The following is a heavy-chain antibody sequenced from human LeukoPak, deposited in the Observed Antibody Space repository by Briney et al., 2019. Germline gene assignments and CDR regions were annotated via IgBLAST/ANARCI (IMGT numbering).Heavy chain of an antibody. J-gene: IGHJ4*02. CDR2: ISYDGSNK. D-gene: IGHD6-19*01. V-gene: IGHV3-30*03. CDR3: AAGLVHESDY. Sequence: GRSLRLSCAASGFTFSTYGMHWVRQAPGKGLEWVAIISYDGSNKYYADSVKGRLTISRDNSKNTLYLQMNSLRAEDTAVYYCAAGLVHESDYWGQGTLVTVSS. CDR1: GFTFSTYG.